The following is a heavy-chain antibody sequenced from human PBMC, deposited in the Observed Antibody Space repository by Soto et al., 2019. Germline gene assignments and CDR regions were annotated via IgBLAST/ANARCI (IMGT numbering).Heavy chain of an antibody. CDR1: GGTFSSYT. Sequence: QVQLVQSGAEVKKPGSSVKVSCKASGGTFSSYTISWVRQAPGQGLEWMGRIIPILGIANYAEKFQGRVTITADKSTSEADMERRSLRSEDTAVYYCARGGGGGGANLFDPWCQGTVVTVSS. D-gene: IGHD2-15*01. V-gene: IGHV1-69*02. J-gene: IGHJ5*02. CDR3: ARGGGGGGANLFDP. CDR2: IIPILGIA.